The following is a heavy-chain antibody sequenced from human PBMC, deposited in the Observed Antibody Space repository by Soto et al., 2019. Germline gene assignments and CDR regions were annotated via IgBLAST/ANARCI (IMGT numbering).Heavy chain of an antibody. J-gene: IGHJ6*02. D-gene: IGHD1-7*01. V-gene: IGHV1-18*01. CDR3: ARVITGTTFDYYHGMDV. Sequence: QVQLVQSGAEVKKPGASVKVSCKASGYTFTSYGINWVRQAPGQGLEWMGWISAYNGNTNYAQKLQGRVTMTTDTSTSTAYMELRSLRSDDTAVHYCARVITGTTFDYYHGMDVGGQGTTVTVSS. CDR1: GYTFTSYG. CDR2: ISAYNGNT.